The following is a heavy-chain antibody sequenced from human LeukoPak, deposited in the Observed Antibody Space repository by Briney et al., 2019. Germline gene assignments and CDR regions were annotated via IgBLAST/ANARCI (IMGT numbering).Heavy chain of an antibody. J-gene: IGHJ4*02. CDR2: IYYSGST. CDR1: GGSISSSSYY. V-gene: IGHV4-61*05. CDR3: ARHEDPYYFDY. Sequence: PSEALSLTCTVSGGSISSSSYYWGWIRQPPGKGLEWIGYIYYSGSTNYNPSLKSRVTISVDTSKNQFSLKLSSVTAADTAVYYCARHEDPYYFDYWGQGTLVTVSS.